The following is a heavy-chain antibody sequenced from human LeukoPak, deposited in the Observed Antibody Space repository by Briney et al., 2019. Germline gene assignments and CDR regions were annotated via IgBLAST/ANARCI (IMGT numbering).Heavy chain of an antibody. Sequence: GGSLRLSCAASGFTFSSYWMSWVRQAPGKGLEWIGRTRNKARGYTTEYAASVKGRFTISRDDSKTSVYLQMNSLKTEDTAVYFCARDGAEGDNSAFDIWGHGTVVAVSS. CDR2: TRNKARGYTT. CDR3: ARDGAEGDNSAFDI. D-gene: IGHD2/OR15-2a*01. CDR1: GFTFSSYW. J-gene: IGHJ3*02. V-gene: IGHV3-72*01.